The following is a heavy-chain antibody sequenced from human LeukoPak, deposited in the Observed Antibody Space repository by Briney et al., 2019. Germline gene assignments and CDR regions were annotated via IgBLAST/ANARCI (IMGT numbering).Heavy chain of an antibody. CDR3: ARGASDSSGYFDY. J-gene: IGHJ4*02. V-gene: IGHV3-74*01. CDR1: GFTFSGHW. D-gene: IGHD3-22*01. CDR2: INSDGSSR. Sequence: PGGSPRLSCAASGFTFSGHWMHWVRQAPEKGLVWVSRINSDGSSRDYADSVKGRFTISRDNAKNTLYLQMNSLRAEDTAVYYCARGASDSSGYFDYWGQGTLVTVSS.